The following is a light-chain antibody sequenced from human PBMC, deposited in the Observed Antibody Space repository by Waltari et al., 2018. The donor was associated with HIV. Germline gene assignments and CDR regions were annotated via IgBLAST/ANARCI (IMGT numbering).Light chain of an antibody. V-gene: IGLV2-8*01. CDR3: GSFVGSNSHYV. Sequence: QSALTQPPSASGSPGQSVTISCTGTNSDVGAYNYVSWYQQRPGKAPKLMIFEVIKWPSGVPDRFSGSKSGNTASLTVSGLQADDEADYYCGSFVGSNSHYVFGTGTKVTVL. J-gene: IGLJ1*01. CDR2: EVI. CDR1: NSDVGAYNY.